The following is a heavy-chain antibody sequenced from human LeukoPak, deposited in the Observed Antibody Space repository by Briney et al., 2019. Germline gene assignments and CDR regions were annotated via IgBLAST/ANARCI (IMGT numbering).Heavy chain of an antibody. J-gene: IGHJ5*02. CDR1: GFTFSSYW. Sequence: GGSLRLSCAASGFTFSSYWMHWVRQAPGKGLEWVSSITSSSSFIYYADSVKGRFTISRDNAKNSLYLQMNSLRAEDTAVYYCARFAAAGSWFDPWGQGTLVTVSS. CDR3: ARFAAAGSWFDP. CDR2: ITSSSSFI. D-gene: IGHD6-13*01. V-gene: IGHV3-21*01.